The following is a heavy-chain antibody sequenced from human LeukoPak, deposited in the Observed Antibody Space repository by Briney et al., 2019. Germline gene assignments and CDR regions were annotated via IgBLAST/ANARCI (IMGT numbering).Heavy chain of an antibody. J-gene: IGHJ4*02. CDR2: IYYSGST. CDR1: GGSISSHY. D-gene: IGHD5-24*01. CDR3: ARGGDGYNRIFNDY. V-gene: IGHV4-59*08. Sequence: TSETLSLTCTVSGGSISSHYWSWIQQPPGKGLEWIGYIYYSGSTNYNPSLKSRVTISVDTSKNQFSLKLSSVTAADTAVYYCARGGDGYNRIFNDYWGQGTLVTVSS.